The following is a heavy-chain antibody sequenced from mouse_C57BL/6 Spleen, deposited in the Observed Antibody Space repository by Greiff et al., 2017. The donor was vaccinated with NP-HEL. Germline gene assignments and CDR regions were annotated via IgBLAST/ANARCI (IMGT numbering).Heavy chain of an antibody. CDR2: ISDGGSYT. V-gene: IGHV5-4*01. D-gene: IGHD1-1*01. CDR3: ARDPFTTVVAPNWYFDV. J-gene: IGHJ1*03. Sequence: EVQLVESGGGLVKPGGSLKLSCAASGFTFSSYAMSWVRQTPEKRLEWVATISDGGSYTYYPDNVKGRFTISRDNAKNNLYLQMSHLKSEDTAMYYCARDPFTTVVAPNWYFDVWGTGTTVTVSS. CDR1: GFTFSSYA.